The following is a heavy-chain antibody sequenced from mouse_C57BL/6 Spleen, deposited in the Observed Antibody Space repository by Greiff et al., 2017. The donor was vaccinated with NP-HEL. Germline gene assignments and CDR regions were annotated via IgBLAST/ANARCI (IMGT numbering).Heavy chain of an antibody. D-gene: IGHD1-1*01. CDR3: TPTTVVAPRFAY. J-gene: IGHJ3*01. V-gene: IGHV14-4*01. CDR1: GFNIKDDY. CDR2: IDPENGDT. Sequence: VQLKESGAELVRPGASVKLSCTASGFNIKDDYMHWVKQRPEQGLEWIGWIDPENGDTEYASKFQGKATITADTSSNTAYLQLSSLTSEDTAVYYCTPTTVVAPRFAYWGQGTLVTVSA.